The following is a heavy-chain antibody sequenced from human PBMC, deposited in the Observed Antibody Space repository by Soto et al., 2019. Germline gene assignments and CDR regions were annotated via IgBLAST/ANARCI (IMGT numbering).Heavy chain of an antibody. CDR2: ISYDGSNK. D-gene: IGHD2-21*02. CDR3: AREYCGGDCSRAAFDI. V-gene: IGHV3-30-3*01. Sequence: QVQLVESGGGVVQPGRSLRLSCAASGFTFSSYAMHWVRQAPGKGLEWVAVISYDGSNKYYADSVKGRFTISRDNSKNTLCLQMNSLRAEDTAVYYCAREYCGGDCSRAAFDIWGQGTMVTVSS. CDR1: GFTFSSYA. J-gene: IGHJ3*02.